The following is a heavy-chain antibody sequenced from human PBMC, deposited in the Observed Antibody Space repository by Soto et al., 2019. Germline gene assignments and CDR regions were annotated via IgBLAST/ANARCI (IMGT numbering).Heavy chain of an antibody. Sequence: PGGSLRLSCAASGFTFSSYSMNWVRQAPGKGLEWVSSISSSSSYIYYADSVKGRFTISRDNAKNSLYLQMNSLRAEDTAVHYCARDLGGATPRYYYGMDVWGQGTTVTVSS. CDR3: ARDLGGATPRYYYGMDV. CDR1: GFTFSSYS. D-gene: IGHD1-26*01. J-gene: IGHJ6*02. V-gene: IGHV3-21*01. CDR2: ISSSSSYI.